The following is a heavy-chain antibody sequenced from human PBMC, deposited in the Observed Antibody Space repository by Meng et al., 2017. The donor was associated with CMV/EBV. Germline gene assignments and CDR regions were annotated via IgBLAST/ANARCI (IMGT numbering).Heavy chain of an antibody. J-gene: IGHJ4*02. Sequence: ASVKVSCKASGYTFTSYGISWVRQAPGQGLEWMGWISAYNGNTNYAQKLQGRVTMTTDTSTSTAYMELRSLRSDDTAVYYCARDEKYSGSPVGAYWGQGTLVTVPQ. D-gene: IGHD1-26*01. CDR3: ARDEKYSGSPVGAY. V-gene: IGHV1-18*04. CDR1: GYTFTSYG. CDR2: ISAYNGNT.